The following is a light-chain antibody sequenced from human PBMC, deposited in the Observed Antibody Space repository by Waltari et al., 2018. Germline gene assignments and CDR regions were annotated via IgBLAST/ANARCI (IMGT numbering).Light chain of an antibody. CDR1: SSDVGGYNY. CDR3: SSYTSSNTVV. V-gene: IGLV2-14*03. Sequence: HSALTQPASVSGSPGQSITIPCSGSSSDVGGYNYVSWYLQYPGQPPKLIIYDVSQRPSEISVRFSGSKSGSTASLTISGLQAEDEADYYCSSYTSSNTVVFGGGTKVTVL. CDR2: DVS. J-gene: IGLJ2*01.